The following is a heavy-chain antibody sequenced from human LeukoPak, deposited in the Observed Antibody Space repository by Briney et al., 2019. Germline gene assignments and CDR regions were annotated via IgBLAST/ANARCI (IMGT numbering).Heavy chain of an antibody. CDR3: ATDSPLVAAAGTFEFDY. D-gene: IGHD6-13*01. J-gene: IGHJ4*02. CDR2: IIPIFGTA. Sequence: ASVKVSCKASGGTFSSYDISWVRQAPGQGLEWMGGIIPIFGTANYAQKFQGRVTITADESTSTAYMELSSLRSEDTAVYYCATDSPLVAAAGTFEFDYWGQGTLVTVSS. V-gene: IGHV1-69*13. CDR1: GGTFSSYD.